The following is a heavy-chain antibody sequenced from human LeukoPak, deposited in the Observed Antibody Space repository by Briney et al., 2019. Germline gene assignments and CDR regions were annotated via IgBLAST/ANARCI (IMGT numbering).Heavy chain of an antibody. D-gene: IGHD3-9*01. CDR1: GFTFSSYW. J-gene: IGHJ4*02. Sequence: QPGGSLRLSCAASGFTFSSYWMHWVRQAPGKGLVWVSRINSDGSSTSYADSVKGRFTISRDNAKKTLYLRMNSLRAEDTAVYYCVRASRDFDWLSIYDYWGQGTLVIVSS. CDR2: INSDGSST. CDR3: VRASRDFDWLSIYDY. V-gene: IGHV3-74*01.